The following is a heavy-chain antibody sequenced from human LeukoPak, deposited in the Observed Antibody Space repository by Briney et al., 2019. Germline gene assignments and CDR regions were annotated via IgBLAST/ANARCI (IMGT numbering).Heavy chain of an antibody. V-gene: IGHV3-74*01. Sequence: GGSLRLSCAASGFTFSSYWMHWVRQAPGKGLVWVSRINSDGSSTYYADSVKGRFTISRDNSKNTLYLQMNSLRAEDTAVYYCAKPRINVEGIFDYWGQGTLVTVSS. CDR1: GFTFSSYW. CDR2: INSDGSST. CDR3: AKPRINVEGIFDY. D-gene: IGHD3-16*01. J-gene: IGHJ4*02.